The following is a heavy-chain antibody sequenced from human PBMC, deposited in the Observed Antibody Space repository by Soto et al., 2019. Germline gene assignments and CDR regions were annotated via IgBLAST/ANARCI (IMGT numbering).Heavy chain of an antibody. Sequence: QVQLVQSGAEVKKPGSSVKVSCKASGGTFSSYAISWVRQAPGQGLEWMGGIIPIFGTANYAQKFQGRVTSTAYESTXXAXMXXSSLRSEDTAVYYCARGPRITIVGVAYYYYYGMDVWGQGTTVTVSS. J-gene: IGHJ6*02. V-gene: IGHV1-69*12. CDR3: ARGPRITIVGVAYYYYYGMDV. D-gene: IGHD3-3*01. CDR2: IIPIFGTA. CDR1: GGTFSSYA.